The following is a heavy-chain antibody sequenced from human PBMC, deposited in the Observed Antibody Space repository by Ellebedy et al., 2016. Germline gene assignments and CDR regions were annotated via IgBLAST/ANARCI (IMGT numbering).Heavy chain of an antibody. CDR2: ISWNSGSI. CDR1: GFTFSSYA. J-gene: IGHJ6*02. V-gene: IGHV3-9*01. Sequence: SLKISXAASGFTFSSYAMSWVRQAPGKGLEWVSGISWNSGSIGYADSVKGRFTISRDNAKNSLYLQMNSLRAEDTAVYYCARGFYGSGPYYGMDVWGQGTTVTVSS. CDR3: ARGFYGSGPYYGMDV. D-gene: IGHD3-10*01.